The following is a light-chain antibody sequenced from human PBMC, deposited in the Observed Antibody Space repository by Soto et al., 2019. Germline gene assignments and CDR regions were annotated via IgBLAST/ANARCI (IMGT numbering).Light chain of an antibody. CDR3: QQYYSHPPYT. CDR1: QSVLYSSNNKNY. Sequence: DIVMTQSPDSLAVSLGERATINCKSSQSVLYSSNNKNYLAWYQQKPGQPPKLLIYWASTRESGVPDRFSGSGPGTDFTRTISSLQAEDVAVYYCQQYYSHPPYTFGQGTKLEIK. V-gene: IGKV4-1*01. J-gene: IGKJ2*01. CDR2: WAS.